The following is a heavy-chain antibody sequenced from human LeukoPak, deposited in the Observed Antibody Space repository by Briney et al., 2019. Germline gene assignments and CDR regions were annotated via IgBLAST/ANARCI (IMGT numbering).Heavy chain of an antibody. CDR1: GFNFSNYW. J-gene: IGHJ4*02. Sequence: PGGSLRLSCAASGFNFSNYWMHWVRQAPGKGLLWVSRINRDGSITSSADSVKGRFTISRDNAKNTLYLQMNSLRVEDTAVYYCARDGGFFDTSHSDDYWGQGTLVTVSS. CDR2: INRDGSIT. D-gene: IGHD3-22*01. V-gene: IGHV3-74*01. CDR3: ARDGGFFDTSHSDDY.